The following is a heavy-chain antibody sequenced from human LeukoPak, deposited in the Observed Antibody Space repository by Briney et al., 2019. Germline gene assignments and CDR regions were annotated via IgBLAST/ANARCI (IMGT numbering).Heavy chain of an antibody. CDR1: GYTFTSYG. CDR3: ARVNHQTSKARDIVVVPAAMASGPFDP. D-gene: IGHD2-2*01. CDR2: ISAYNGNT. J-gene: IGHJ5*02. Sequence: ASVKVSCKASGYTFTSYGISWVRQAPGQGLEWMGWISAYNGNTNYAQKLQGRVTMTTDTSTSTAYMELRSLRSEDTAVYYCARVNHQTSKARDIVVVPAAMASGPFDPWGQGTLVTVSS. V-gene: IGHV1-18*01.